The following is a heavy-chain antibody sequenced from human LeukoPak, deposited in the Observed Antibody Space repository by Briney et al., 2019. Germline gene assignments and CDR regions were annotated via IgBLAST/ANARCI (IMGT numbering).Heavy chain of an antibody. J-gene: IGHJ3*02. Sequence: ASVKVSCKASGYTFTSYDINWVRQATGQGLEWMGWMNPNSGNTGYAQKFQGRVTMTRKTSISTAYMELSSLRSGDTAVYYCARNYDFWSGYSTDAFDIWGQGTMVTVSS. D-gene: IGHD3-3*01. CDR1: GYTFTSYD. V-gene: IGHV1-8*01. CDR2: MNPNSGNT. CDR3: ARNYDFWSGYSTDAFDI.